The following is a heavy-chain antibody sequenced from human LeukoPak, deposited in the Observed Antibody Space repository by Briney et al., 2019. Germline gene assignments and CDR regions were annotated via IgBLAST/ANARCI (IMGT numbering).Heavy chain of an antibody. V-gene: IGHV3-21*01. D-gene: IGHD2-21*01. CDR3: ARYCGTSRCLHYYHMDV. J-gene: IGHJ6*03. CDR2: ISSGSSYI. CDR1: GFTFGTYG. Sequence: GGSLRLSCAASGFTFGTYGMNWVRQAPGKGLEWGSSISSGSSYIYYTDSVKGRFTISRDDAKNSLYLQMNSLRAEDTAVYYCARYCGTSRCLHYYHMDVWGKGTTVTVSS.